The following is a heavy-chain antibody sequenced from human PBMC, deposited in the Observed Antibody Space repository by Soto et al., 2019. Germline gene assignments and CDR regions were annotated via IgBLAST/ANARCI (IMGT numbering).Heavy chain of an antibody. Sequence: SETLSLTCTVSGGSISSGGYYWSWIRQHPGKGLEWIGYIYYSGSTYYNPSLKSRVTISVDTSKNQFSLKLSSVTAADTAVYYCARVFWFGDGRPSNYYYGMDVWGQGTTVTVSS. J-gene: IGHJ6*02. CDR2: IYYSGST. CDR1: GGSISSGGYY. CDR3: ARVFWFGDGRPSNYYYGMDV. V-gene: IGHV4-31*03. D-gene: IGHD3-10*01.